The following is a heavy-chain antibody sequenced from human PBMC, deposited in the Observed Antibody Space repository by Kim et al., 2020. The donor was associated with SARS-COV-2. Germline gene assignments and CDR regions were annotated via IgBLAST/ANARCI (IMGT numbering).Heavy chain of an antibody. J-gene: IGHJ4*02. CDR1: GGSISTRNYY. Sequence: SETLSLTCTVSGGSISTRNYYWGWIRQPPGKGLEWFGSISYSGTTYYTASLKSLVTISVDTSRNHFSLKLSSVTAAHTAVYYCAGQTPGELNRYYFYYWGQGTLITVSS. CDR3: AGQTPGELNRYYFYY. V-gene: IGHV4-39*02. CDR2: ISYSGTT. D-gene: IGHD3-16*01.